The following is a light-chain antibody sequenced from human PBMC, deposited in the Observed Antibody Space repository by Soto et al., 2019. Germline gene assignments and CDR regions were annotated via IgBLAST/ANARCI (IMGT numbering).Light chain of an antibody. J-gene: IGLJ1*01. Sequence: QSALTQPASVSGSPGQSITISCTGTSSDVGGYNYVSWYQQHPGKAPKLMIYDVSNRPSGVSNRCSGSKSGNTASLTISGLQAEDESDYYCSSYTSSSTLLYVFGTGTKLTVL. CDR1: SSDVGGYNY. CDR2: DVS. V-gene: IGLV2-14*01. CDR3: SSYTSSSTLLYV.